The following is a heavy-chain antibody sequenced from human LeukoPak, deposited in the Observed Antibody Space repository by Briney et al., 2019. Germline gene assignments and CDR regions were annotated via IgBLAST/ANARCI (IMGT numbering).Heavy chain of an antibody. J-gene: IGHJ4*02. CDR2: INHSGST. CDR1: GGSFSGYY. CDR3: ARRGDSYTSFDY. Sequence: SETLSLTCAVYGGSFSGYYWSWIRQPPGKGLEWIGEINHSGSTNYNPSLKSRVTISVDTSQNQFSLKLRSVTAADTAVYYCARRGDSYTSFDYWGQGTLVTVSS. V-gene: IGHV4-34*01.